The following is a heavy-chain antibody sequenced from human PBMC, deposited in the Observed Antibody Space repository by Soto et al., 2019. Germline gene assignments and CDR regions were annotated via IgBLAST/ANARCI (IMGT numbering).Heavy chain of an antibody. CDR2: TSFDGTSK. V-gene: IGHV3-30-3*01. CDR3: ARHTSSDGSIDH. J-gene: IGHJ4*02. Sequence: GGSLRLSCAASGFTFSVYAMHWVRQAPGKGLEWVAATSFDGTSKNYADSVKGRITISRDNSRDTLYLQMTNLRPDATALYYFARHTSSDGSIDHWRQGTLVLVS. D-gene: IGHD2-2*02. CDR1: GFTFSVYA.